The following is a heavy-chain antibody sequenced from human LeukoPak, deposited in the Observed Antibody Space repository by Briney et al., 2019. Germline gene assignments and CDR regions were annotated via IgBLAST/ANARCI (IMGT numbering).Heavy chain of an antibody. Sequence: SETLSLTCTVSGGSISSYYWGWIRQPPGKGLEWIGSIYYSGSTYYNSSLKSRVTISVDTSKNQFSLKLSSVTAADTAVYYCAREQVYYYDSSGYFYDWGQGTLVTVSS. D-gene: IGHD3-22*01. CDR2: IYYSGST. V-gene: IGHV4-39*07. CDR3: AREQVYYYDSSGYFYD. CDR1: GGSISSYY. J-gene: IGHJ4*02.